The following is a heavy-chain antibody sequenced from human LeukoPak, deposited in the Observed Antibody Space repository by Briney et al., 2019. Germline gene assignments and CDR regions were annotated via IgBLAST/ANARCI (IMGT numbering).Heavy chain of an antibody. V-gene: IGHV3-23*01. CDR3: AKTYSDFWSGYYTVDYYMDV. J-gene: IGHJ6*03. D-gene: IGHD3-3*01. CDR2: ISGSGGST. CDR1: GFTFSSYA. Sequence: GGSLRLSCAASGFTFSSYAMSWVRQAPGKGLEWVSAISGSGGSTYYADSVKGRFTISRDNSKNTLYLQMNSLRAVDTAVYYCAKTYSDFWSGYYTVDYYMDVWGKGTAVTVS.